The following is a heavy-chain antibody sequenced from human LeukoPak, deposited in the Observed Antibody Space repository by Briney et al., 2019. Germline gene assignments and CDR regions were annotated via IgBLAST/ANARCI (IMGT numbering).Heavy chain of an antibody. V-gene: IGHV3-23*01. D-gene: IGHD2-21*02. J-gene: IGHJ3*02. Sequence: GGSLRLSCAASGFTFSSYSMNWVRQAPGKGLEWVSAISGSGGSTYYADSVKGRFTISRDNSKNTLYLQMNSLRAEDTAVYYCAKDKEDIVVVTASDAFDIWGQGTMVTVSS. CDR1: GFTFSSYS. CDR2: ISGSGGST. CDR3: AKDKEDIVVVTASDAFDI.